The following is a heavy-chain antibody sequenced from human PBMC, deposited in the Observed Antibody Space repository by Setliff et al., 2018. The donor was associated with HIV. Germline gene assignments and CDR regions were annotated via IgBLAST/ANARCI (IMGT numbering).Heavy chain of an antibody. Sequence: GGSLRLSCAASEFTYNKYWMSWVRQAPGKGLEWVANIKEDGSEKYYVDSVKGRFTISRDNAKNSLYLQMNSLRAEDTAVYYCARDQLYTKAAFDVWGQGTLVTVTS. CDR2: IKEDGSEK. CDR3: ARDQLYTKAAFDV. CDR1: EFTYNKYW. V-gene: IGHV3-7*01. D-gene: IGHD2-8*01. J-gene: IGHJ3*01.